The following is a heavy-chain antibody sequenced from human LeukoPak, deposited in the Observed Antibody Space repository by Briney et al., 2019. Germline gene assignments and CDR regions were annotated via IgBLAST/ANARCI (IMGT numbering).Heavy chain of an antibody. J-gene: IGHJ4*02. D-gene: IGHD3-3*01. Sequence: PGGSLRLSCAASGFTFSSYSMNWVRQAPGKGLEWVSYISSSSTIYYADSVKGRFTISRDNAKNSLYLQMNSLRAEDTAVYYCARDWGDFWSGYYRRGVYYWGQGTLVTVSS. CDR3: ARDWGDFWSGYYRRGVYY. V-gene: IGHV3-48*01. CDR1: GFTFSSYS. CDR2: ISSSSTI.